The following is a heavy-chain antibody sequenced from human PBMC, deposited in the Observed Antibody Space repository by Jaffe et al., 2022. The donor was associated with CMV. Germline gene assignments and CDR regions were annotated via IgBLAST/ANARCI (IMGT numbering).Heavy chain of an antibody. CDR3: ARGPQAMLLWFGELVGSGYGMDV. Sequence: QVQLQQWGAGLLKPSETLSLTCAVYGGSFSGYYWSWIRQPPGKGLEWIGEINHSGSTNYNPSLKSRVTISVDTSKNQFSLKLSSVTAADTAVYYCARGPQAMLLWFGELVGSGYGMDVWGQGTTVTVSS. D-gene: IGHD3-10*01. CDR2: INHSGST. CDR1: GGSFSGYY. J-gene: IGHJ6*02. V-gene: IGHV4-34*01.